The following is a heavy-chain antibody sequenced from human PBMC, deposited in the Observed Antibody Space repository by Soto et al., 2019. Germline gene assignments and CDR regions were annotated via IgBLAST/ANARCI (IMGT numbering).Heavy chain of an antibody. J-gene: IGHJ4*02. Sequence: ASVKVSCKASGYTFTGYYMHWARQAPGQGLEWMGWINPNSGGTNYAQKFQGWVTMTRDTSISTAYMELSRLRSDDTAVYYCARSFYGDYVSYFDYWGQGTLVTVSS. V-gene: IGHV1-2*04. CDR1: GYTFTGYY. CDR2: INPNSGGT. CDR3: ARSFYGDYVSYFDY. D-gene: IGHD4-17*01.